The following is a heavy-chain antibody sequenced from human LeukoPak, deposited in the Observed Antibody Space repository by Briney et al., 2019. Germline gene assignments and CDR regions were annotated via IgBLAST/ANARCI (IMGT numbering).Heavy chain of an antibody. CDR1: GFTFSTYW. CDR2: INKDGSQK. J-gene: IGHJ4*02. D-gene: IGHD5-24*01. V-gene: IGHV3-7*01. Sequence: GGSLRLSCAASGFTFSTYWMNWVRQAPGKGLEWVANINKDGSQKYYGDSVKGRFTISRDNAKNSLYLQMNSLRAEDTAVYFCARERWLQPDYWGQGTLVTVSA. CDR3: ARERWLQPDY.